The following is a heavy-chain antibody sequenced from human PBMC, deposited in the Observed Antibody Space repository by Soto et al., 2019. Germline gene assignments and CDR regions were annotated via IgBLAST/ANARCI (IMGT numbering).Heavy chain of an antibody. V-gene: IGHV4-4*02. Sequence: SETLSLTCAVSGGSIRSSNRWSWVRQPPGKGLEWIGEIYHSGSTNYNPSLKSRVTVSVDTSKNHFSLNLSSVTAADTAVYYCARRTGSSTYYFDYWGQGALVTVSS. CDR3: ARRTGSSTYYFDY. CDR1: GGSIRSSNR. J-gene: IGHJ4*02. D-gene: IGHD6-6*01. CDR2: IYHSGST.